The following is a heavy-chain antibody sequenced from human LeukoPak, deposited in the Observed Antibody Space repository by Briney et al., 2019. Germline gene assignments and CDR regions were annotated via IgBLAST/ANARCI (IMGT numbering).Heavy chain of an antibody. CDR3: ARDLRGDYGGNFDH. D-gene: IGHD4-23*01. CDR1: GFTFSSYS. Sequence: GGSLRLSCAASGFTFSSYSMKWVRQAPGKGLEWVSYISSSSSTIYYADSVKGRFTISRDNAKNSLYLQMNSLRDEDTAVYYCARDLRGDYGGNFDHWGQGTLVTVSS. V-gene: IGHV3-48*02. CDR2: ISSSSSTI. J-gene: IGHJ4*02.